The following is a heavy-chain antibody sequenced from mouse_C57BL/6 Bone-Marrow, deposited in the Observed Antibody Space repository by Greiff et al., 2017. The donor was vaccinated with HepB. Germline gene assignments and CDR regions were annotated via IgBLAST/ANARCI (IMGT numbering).Heavy chain of an antibody. CDR3: ARDGWVYYAMDD. Sequence: EVHLVESGGGLVQPGGSLSLSCAASGFTFTDYYMSWVRQPPGKALEWLGFIRNKANGYTTEYSASVKGRFTISRDNSQSILYLQMNALRAEDSATYYCARDGWVYYAMDDWGQGTSVTVSS. V-gene: IGHV7-3*01. CDR1: GFTFTDYY. CDR2: IRNKANGYTT. J-gene: IGHJ4*01.